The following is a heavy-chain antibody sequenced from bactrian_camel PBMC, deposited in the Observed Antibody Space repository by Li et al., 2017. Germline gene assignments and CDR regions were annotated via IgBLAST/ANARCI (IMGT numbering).Heavy chain of an antibody. J-gene: IGHJ4*01. D-gene: IGHD6*01. V-gene: IGHV3S9*01. CDR2: IEGDGTT. Sequence: HVQLVESGGGSVQAGGSMRLSCVPARVTSSTRSMAWFRQGSGEGVVGREGVAAIEGDGTTTYADSVQGRFTISVDSAKNTLVLQMNNLAPEDTASYYCAAEYFVGGPGRLSKPVVAGLCRADYRYVHYGQGTQVTVS. CDR1: RVTSSTRS.